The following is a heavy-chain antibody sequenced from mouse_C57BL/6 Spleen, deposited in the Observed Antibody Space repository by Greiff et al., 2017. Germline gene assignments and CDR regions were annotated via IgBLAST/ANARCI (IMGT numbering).Heavy chain of an antibody. J-gene: IGHJ2*01. Sequence: EVQLVESGGGLVKPGGSLKLSCAASGFTFSSYAMSWVRQTPEKRLEWVATISDGGSYTYYPDNVKGRFTISRDNAKNNLYLQMSHLKSEDTAMYYCARGGYGNIFDYWGQGTTLTVSS. CDR2: ISDGGSYT. V-gene: IGHV5-4*01. CDR3: ARGGYGNIFDY. D-gene: IGHD2-1*01. CDR1: GFTFSSYA.